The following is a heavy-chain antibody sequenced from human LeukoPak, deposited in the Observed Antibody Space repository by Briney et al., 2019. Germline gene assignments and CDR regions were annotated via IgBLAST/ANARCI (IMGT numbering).Heavy chain of an antibody. J-gene: IGHJ5*02. D-gene: IGHD5-18*01. V-gene: IGHV4-38-2*02. CDR1: GYSISSGYY. Sequence: SETLSLTCTVSGYSISSGYYWGWIRPPPGKGLEWIGSIYHSGSTYYNPSLKSRVTISVDTSKNQFSLKLSSVTAADTAVYYCARRGIQLWLVYNWFDPWGQGTLVTVSS. CDR2: IYHSGST. CDR3: ARRGIQLWLVYNWFDP.